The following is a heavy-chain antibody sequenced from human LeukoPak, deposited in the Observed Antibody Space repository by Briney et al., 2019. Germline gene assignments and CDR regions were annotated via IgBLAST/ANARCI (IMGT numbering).Heavy chain of an antibody. Sequence: SETLSLTCTVSGGSISSSSYYWGWIRQPPGKGLEWIGSIYYSGSTYYNPSLKSRVTISVDTSKNQFSLKLSSVTAADTAVYYCASRGSGHYWGQGTLVTVSS. J-gene: IGHJ4*02. CDR2: IYYSGST. CDR1: GGSISSSSYY. CDR3: ASRGSGHY. V-gene: IGHV4-39*01. D-gene: IGHD2-15*01.